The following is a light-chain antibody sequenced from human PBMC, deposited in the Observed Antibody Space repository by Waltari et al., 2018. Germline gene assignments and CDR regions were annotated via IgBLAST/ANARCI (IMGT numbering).Light chain of an antibody. CDR3: AAWDDSLSVPKV. J-gene: IGLJ2*01. Sequence: QSVLTQPPSASGTPGQRVTISCSGSSSNIGSNYVYWYQQLPGTAPKLLIYRNNQLPSGVPDRFSGSKSGTSASLAISGLRSEDEADYYCAAWDDSLSVPKVFGGGTKLTVL. V-gene: IGLV1-47*01. CDR1: SSNIGSNY. CDR2: RNN.